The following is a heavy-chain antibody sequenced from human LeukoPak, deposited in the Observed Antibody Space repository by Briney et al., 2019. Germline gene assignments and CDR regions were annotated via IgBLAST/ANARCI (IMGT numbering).Heavy chain of an antibody. CDR1: GYTFTSYY. Sequence: ASVKVSCKASGYTFTSYYMHWVGQAPGQGLEWMGIINPSGGSTSYAQKFQGRVTMTRDTSTSRVYMELSSLRSEDTAVYYCARDQRGPSGWYGAYFDYWGQGTLVTVSS. V-gene: IGHV1-46*01. D-gene: IGHD6-19*01. CDR2: INPSGGST. CDR3: ARDQRGPSGWYGAYFDY. J-gene: IGHJ4*02.